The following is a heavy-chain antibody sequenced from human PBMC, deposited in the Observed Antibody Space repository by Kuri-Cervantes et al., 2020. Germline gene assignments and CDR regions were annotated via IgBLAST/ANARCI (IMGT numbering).Heavy chain of an antibody. J-gene: IGHJ5*02. CDR2: IYYSGST. CDR1: GGSISSSSYY. V-gene: IGHV4-39*01. CDR3: ARPLGYCSSTSCSWGWFDP. D-gene: IGHD2-2*01. Sequence: ESLKISCTVSGGSISSSSYYWGWIRQPPGKGLEWIGSIYYSGSTYYNPSLKSRVTISVDTSKNQFSLKLSSVTAADTAVYYCARPLGYCSSTSCSWGWFDPWGQGTLVTVSS.